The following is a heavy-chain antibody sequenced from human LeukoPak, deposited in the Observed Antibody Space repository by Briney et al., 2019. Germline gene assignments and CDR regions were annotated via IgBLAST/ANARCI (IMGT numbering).Heavy chain of an antibody. J-gene: IGHJ4*02. CDR1: GFTFSDYW. V-gene: IGHV3-7*01. Sequence: PGGSLRLSCAASGFTFSDYWMSWVRQAPGKGLEWVANIQQDGSEKYYVDSVKGRFTISRDNAKKSLFLQVSSLRGEDTAVYYCARDRSGPDYWGQGTLVTVSS. CDR2: IQQDGSEK. CDR3: ARDRSGPDY.